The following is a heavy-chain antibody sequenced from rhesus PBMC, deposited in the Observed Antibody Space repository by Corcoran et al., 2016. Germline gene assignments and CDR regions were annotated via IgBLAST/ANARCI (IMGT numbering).Heavy chain of an antibody. V-gene: IGHV4-127*01. CDR1: GYSISSGYG. Sequence: QVHLQESGPGLAKPSETLSLTCAGSGYSISSGYGWSWFRQPLGEGLGGLGGFGYIGGYSGSTNYNPSLKSRVTISKDTSTNQFSLKLSSVTAADTAVYYCARGLLLLYPYYFDYWGQGVLVTVSS. D-gene: IGHD2-27*01. CDR2: IGGYSGST. CDR3: ARGLLLLYPYYFDY. J-gene: IGHJ4*01.